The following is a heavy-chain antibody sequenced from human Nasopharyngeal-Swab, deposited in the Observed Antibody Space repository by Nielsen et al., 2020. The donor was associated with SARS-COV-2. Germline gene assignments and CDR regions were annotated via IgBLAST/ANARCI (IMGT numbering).Heavy chain of an antibody. CDR1: GFTFSSYS. J-gene: IGHJ4*02. D-gene: IGHD5-18*01. CDR2: ISSSSSYI. CDR3: ARDLYSYGRHFDY. V-gene: IGHV3-21*01. Sequence: GGSLRLSCAASGFTFSSYSMNWVRQAPGKGLEWVSSISSSSSYIYYADSVKGRFTITRDNAKNSLYLQMNSLRAEDTAVCYCARDLYSYGRHFDYWGQGTLVTVSS.